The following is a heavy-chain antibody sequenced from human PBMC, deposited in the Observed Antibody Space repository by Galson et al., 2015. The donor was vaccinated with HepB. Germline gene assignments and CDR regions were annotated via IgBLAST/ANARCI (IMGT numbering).Heavy chain of an antibody. CDR2: IDPSDSYT. J-gene: IGHJ6*03. D-gene: IGHD1-7*01. V-gene: IGHV5-10-1*01. CDR3: ARRARKLELNYYYYYMDV. Sequence: QSGAEVKKPGESLRISCKGSGYSFTSYWISWVRQMPGKGLEWMGRIDPSDSYTNYSPSFQGHVTISADKSISTAYLQWSSLKASDTAMYYCARRARKLELNYYYYYMDVWGKGTTVTVSS. CDR1: GYSFTSYW.